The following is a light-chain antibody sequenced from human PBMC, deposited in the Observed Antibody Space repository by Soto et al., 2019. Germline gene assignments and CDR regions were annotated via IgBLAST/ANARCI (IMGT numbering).Light chain of an antibody. CDR3: QQYNNWPPVT. CDR1: QSVSSN. J-gene: IGKJ4*01. V-gene: IGKV3-15*01. Sequence: EXVMTQSXATLSVSPGERATLSCRASQSVSSNLARYQQKPGQAPRLLIYGASTRATGIPARFSGSGSGTEFTLTISSLQSEDFAVYYCQQYNNWPPVTFGGGTKVEIK. CDR2: GAS.